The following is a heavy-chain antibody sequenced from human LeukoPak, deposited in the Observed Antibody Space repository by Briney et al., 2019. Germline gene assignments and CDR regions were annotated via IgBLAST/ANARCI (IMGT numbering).Heavy chain of an antibody. CDR1: GFTFSSYS. Sequence: GRSLRLSCAASGFTFSSYSMNWVRQAPGKGLEWVSSISSSSSYIYYADSVKGRFTISRDNAKNSLYLQMNSLRAEDTAVYYCASRKVGATRYNWFDPWGQGTLVTVSS. D-gene: IGHD1-26*01. CDR3: ASRKVGATRYNWFDP. CDR2: ISSSSSYI. V-gene: IGHV3-21*01. J-gene: IGHJ5*02.